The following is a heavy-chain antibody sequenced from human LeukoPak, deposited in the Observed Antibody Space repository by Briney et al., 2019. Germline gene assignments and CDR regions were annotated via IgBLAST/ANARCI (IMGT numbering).Heavy chain of an antibody. V-gene: IGHV4-59*08. CDR3: AATYRTRGYTYGYFDY. Sequence: PSETLSLTCTVSGDSITSFYWSWIRQPPGKGLEWIGYIYYSGSTNYNPSLKSRVTIAVDTSKNQFSLKLSSVTAADTAVYYCAATYRTRGYTYGYFDYWGQGTLVTVPS. J-gene: IGHJ4*02. CDR1: GDSITSFY. CDR2: IYYSGST. D-gene: IGHD5-18*01.